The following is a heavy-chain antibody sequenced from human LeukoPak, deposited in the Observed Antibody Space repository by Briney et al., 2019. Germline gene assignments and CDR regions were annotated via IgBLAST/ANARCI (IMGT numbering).Heavy chain of an antibody. Sequence: GGSLRLSCAASGFTSTDDYMSWIRQAPGKGLEWVSYISSSGTTLFYAESVKGRFNISRDNAKNSPYLQMNSLRAEDTAVYYCARDAMTVVVGAFDIWGQGTMLTVSS. V-gene: IGHV3-11*01. D-gene: IGHD3-22*01. CDR1: GFTSTDDY. CDR2: ISSSGTTL. J-gene: IGHJ3*02. CDR3: ARDAMTVVVGAFDI.